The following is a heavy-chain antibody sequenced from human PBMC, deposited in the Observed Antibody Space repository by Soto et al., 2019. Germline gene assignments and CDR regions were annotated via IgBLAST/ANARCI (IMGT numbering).Heavy chain of an antibody. D-gene: IGHD3-10*01. Sequence: QVQLVQSGAEVKKPGSSVKVSCKASGGTFSSYTISWVRQAPGQGLEWMGRIIPILGIANYAQKFQGRVTIXAXKXSSTAYMELSSLRSEDTAVYYCARAHMVRGVIPFVYWGQGTLVTVSS. V-gene: IGHV1-69*02. J-gene: IGHJ4*02. CDR1: GGTFSSYT. CDR3: ARAHMVRGVIPFVY. CDR2: IIPILGIA.